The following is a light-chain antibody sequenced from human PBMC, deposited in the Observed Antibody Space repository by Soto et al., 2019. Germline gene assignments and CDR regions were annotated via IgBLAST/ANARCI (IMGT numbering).Light chain of an antibody. Sequence: QSALTQPASVSGSPGQSSTISCTGSSSDVVGYYYVSWYQQHPDKAPKLMIYDVSNRPSGVSTRFSGSKSCNTASLTISRGHAEDEADDFCSSYTAGSTRVVFGGGTKLTVL. J-gene: IGLJ2*01. CDR3: SSYTAGSTRVV. CDR1: SSDVVGYYY. V-gene: IGLV2-14*03. CDR2: DVS.